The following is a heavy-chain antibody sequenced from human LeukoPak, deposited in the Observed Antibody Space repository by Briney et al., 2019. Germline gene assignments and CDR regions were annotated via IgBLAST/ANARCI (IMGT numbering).Heavy chain of an antibody. D-gene: IGHD6-19*01. CDR1: GFTFSSYA. Sequence: PGGSLRLSCLASGFTFSSYAMNWVRQAPGKGLEWVAVISYDGSNKYYADSVKGRFTISRDNSKNTLYLQMNSLRAEDTAVYYCASGRRQWLVPTEGAYWGQGTLVTVSS. CDR3: ASGRRQWLVPTEGAY. V-gene: IGHV3-30-3*01. CDR2: ISYDGSNK. J-gene: IGHJ4*02.